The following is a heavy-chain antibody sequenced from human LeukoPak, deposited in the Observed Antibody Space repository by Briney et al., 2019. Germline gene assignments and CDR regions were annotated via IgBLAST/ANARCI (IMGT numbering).Heavy chain of an antibody. Sequence: PGGSLRLSCAASGFTFSSYSMSWVRQAPGKGLEWVSYISSSSTIHYTDSVKGRFAISRDNAKNSLYLQMSSLRAEDTAVYYCARESRQNTYLSFDYWGQGTLVTVSS. CDR3: ARESRQNTYLSFDY. CDR1: GFTFSSYS. V-gene: IGHV3-48*04. J-gene: IGHJ4*02. CDR2: ISSSSTI.